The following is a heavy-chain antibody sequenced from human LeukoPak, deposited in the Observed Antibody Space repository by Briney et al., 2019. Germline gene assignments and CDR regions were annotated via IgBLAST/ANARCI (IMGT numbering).Heavy chain of an antibody. V-gene: IGHV3-7*03. Sequence: PGGSLRLSCAASGFTFSSFWKSWVRQAPGKGLEWVANIKKDGSQKYNVDSVEGRFTISRDSAKNSLYLQMDSLRVDDTAVYYCTRVFGGYDVSDYWGQGTLVTVSS. CDR2: IKKDGSQK. J-gene: IGHJ4*02. CDR3: TRVFGGYDVSDY. D-gene: IGHD3-3*01. CDR1: GFTFSSFW.